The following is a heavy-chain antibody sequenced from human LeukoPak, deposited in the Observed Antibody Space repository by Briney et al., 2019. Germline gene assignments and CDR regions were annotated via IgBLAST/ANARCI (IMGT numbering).Heavy chain of an antibody. D-gene: IGHD2-15*01. J-gene: IGHJ4*02. V-gene: IGHV5-51*01. CDR3: ARLKYCSGGSCYSAGDY. CDR1: GYSFTSYW. Sequence: GESLKISFKGSGYSFTSYWIGWVRQMPGKGLEWMGIIYPGDSDTRYSPSFQGQVTISADKSISTAYLQWSSLKASDTAMYYCARLKYCSGGSCYSAGDYWGQGTLVTVSS. CDR2: IYPGDSDT.